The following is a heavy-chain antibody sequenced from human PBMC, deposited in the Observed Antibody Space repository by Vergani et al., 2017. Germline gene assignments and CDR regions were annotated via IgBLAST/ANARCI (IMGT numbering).Heavy chain of an antibody. CDR3: AREFSDYDSSGYYYSPLLGYYYYGMDV. Sequence: VQLQESGPGLVKPSETLSLTCTVSGGSISSYYWSWIRQPPGKGLVWVSRINSGGSSTSYADSVKGRFTISRDNAKNTLYLQMNSLRAEDTAVYYCAREFSDYDSSGYYYSPLLGYYYYGMDVWGQGTTVTVSS. D-gene: IGHD3-22*01. CDR1: GGSISSYY. V-gene: IGHV3-74*01. CDR2: INSGGSST. J-gene: IGHJ6*02.